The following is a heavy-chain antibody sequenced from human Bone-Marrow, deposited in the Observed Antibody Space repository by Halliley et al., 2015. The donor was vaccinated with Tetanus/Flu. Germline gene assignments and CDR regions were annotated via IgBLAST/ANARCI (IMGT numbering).Heavy chain of an antibody. J-gene: IGHJ4*02. V-gene: IGHV3-21*01. Sequence: GGVSSISTSSSSRYYADSVKGRITISRDNAKSSLFLQMNSLRAEDTAVYYCARGTSRSLFDYWGQGTLVTVSS. CDR3: ARGTSRSLFDY. D-gene: IGHD2-2*01. CDR2: ISTSSSSR.